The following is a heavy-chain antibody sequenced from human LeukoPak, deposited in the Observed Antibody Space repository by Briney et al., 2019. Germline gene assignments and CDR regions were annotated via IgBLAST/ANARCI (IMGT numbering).Heavy chain of an antibody. CDR2: INHSGST. CDR3: AGGGWIRYFGRNYGMDV. J-gene: IGHJ6*02. D-gene: IGHD3-9*01. V-gene: IGHV4-34*01. Sequence: SETLSLTCAVYGGSFSGYYWSWIRQPPGKGLEWIGEINHSGSTNYNPSLKSRVTISVDTSKNQFSLKLSSVTAADTAVYYCAGGGWIRYFGRNYGMDVWGQGTTVTVSS. CDR1: GGSFSGYY.